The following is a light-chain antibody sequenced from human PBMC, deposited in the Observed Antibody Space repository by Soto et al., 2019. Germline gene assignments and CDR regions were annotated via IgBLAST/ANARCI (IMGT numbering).Light chain of an antibody. CDR2: AAV. CDR1: QAINTY. V-gene: IGKV1-39*01. CDR3: QQSYGDPGLT. Sequence: IQLTQSPASLSASVGDTVTITCWASQAINTYLNWYQQKPGEAPKILIYAAVVLQTGVPSRFSGSGSGTHFTLTISSLQPEDFATYYCQQSYGDPGLTFGGGTKVEI. J-gene: IGKJ4*01.